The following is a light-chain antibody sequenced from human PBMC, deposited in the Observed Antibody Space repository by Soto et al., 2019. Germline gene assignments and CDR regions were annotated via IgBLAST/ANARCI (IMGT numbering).Light chain of an antibody. Sequence: DVQMTQSPSSLSASVRDRVTISCRASQTISNYLNWYQQKPGKAPKLLIHATSNLQSGVPSRFSGSGSGTDFSLTINSLQPEDFATYYCQQSYSVPLTFGGGTKVELK. V-gene: IGKV1-39*01. CDR3: QQSYSVPLT. CDR1: QTISNY. CDR2: ATS. J-gene: IGKJ4*01.